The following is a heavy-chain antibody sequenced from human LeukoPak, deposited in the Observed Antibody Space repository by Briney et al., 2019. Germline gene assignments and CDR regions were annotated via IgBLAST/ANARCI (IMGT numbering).Heavy chain of an antibody. CDR3: ARDPAMTFNWFDP. J-gene: IGHJ5*02. CDR1: GYSISSGC. Sequence: SETLSLTCGVSGYSISSGCWAWIRQPPGKGLEWIASIYHSGTTYSNPSLQSRVTLSVDTSRNQFSLKLSAVTAADTAVYYCARDPAMTFNWFDPWGQGTLVIVSS. D-gene: IGHD2-21*02. CDR2: IYHSGTT. V-gene: IGHV4-38-2*02.